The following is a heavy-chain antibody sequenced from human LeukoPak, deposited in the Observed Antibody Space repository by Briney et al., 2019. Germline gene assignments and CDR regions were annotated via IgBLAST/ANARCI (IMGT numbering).Heavy chain of an antibody. Sequence: PGGSLRLSCAASGFTVSNNYMSWVRQAPGKGLEWVSVIYSGGSIYYADSVKGRFTISRDNSKNTLYLQMNSLRAEDTAVYYCARGKATVAVTKYYFDYWGQGTLVTVSS. CDR3: ARGKATVAVTKYYFDY. J-gene: IGHJ4*02. CDR2: IYSGGSI. CDR1: GFTVSNNY. V-gene: IGHV3-66*01. D-gene: IGHD6-19*01.